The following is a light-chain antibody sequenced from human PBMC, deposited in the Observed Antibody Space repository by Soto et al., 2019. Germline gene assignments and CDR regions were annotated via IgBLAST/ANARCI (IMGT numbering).Light chain of an antibody. V-gene: IGKV1-5*01. CDR2: DAS. CDR1: QTISNW. Sequence: DIQMTQSPSTLSASVGDRVTISCRASQTISNWLAWYQQKPGKAPKLLIYDASSLESGVPSRFSGSGSGTEFTLTISSLEPEDFAVYYCQQRGNWSATFGPGTKVEIK. J-gene: IGKJ3*01. CDR3: QQRGNWSAT.